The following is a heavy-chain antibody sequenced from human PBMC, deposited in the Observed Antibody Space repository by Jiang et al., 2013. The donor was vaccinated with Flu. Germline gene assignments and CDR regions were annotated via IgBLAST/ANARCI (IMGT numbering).Heavy chain of an antibody. J-gene: IGHJ3*02. CDR3: ARAWRNCSGGSCRRGHYAFDI. Sequence: SQTLSLTCAISGDSVSSNSAAWNWIRQSPSRGLEWLGRTYYRSKWYNDYAVSVKSRITINPDTSKNQFSLQLNSVTPEDTAVYYCARAWRNCSGGSCRRGHYAFDIWGQGDNGSPSLQ. CDR2: TYYRSKWYN. D-gene: IGHD2-15*01. CDR1: GDSVSSNSAA. V-gene: IGHV6-1*01.